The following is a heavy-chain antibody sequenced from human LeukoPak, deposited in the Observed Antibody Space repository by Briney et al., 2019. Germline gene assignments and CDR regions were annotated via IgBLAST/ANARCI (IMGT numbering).Heavy chain of an antibody. CDR1: GYTFTGYY. V-gene: IGHV1-2*06. D-gene: IGHD6-13*01. CDR2: INPNSGGT. J-gene: IGHJ4*02. CDR3: AIGIAAAGTFDY. Sequence: ASVKVSCKASGYTFTGYYMHWVRQAPGQGLEWMGRINPNSGGTNYAQKFQGRVTMTRDTSISTAYMELSRLRSDDTAVYYCAIGIAAAGTFDYWGQGTLVTVSS.